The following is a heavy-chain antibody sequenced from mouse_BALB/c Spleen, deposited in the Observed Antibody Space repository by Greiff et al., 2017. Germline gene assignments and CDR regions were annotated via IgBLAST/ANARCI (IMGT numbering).Heavy chain of an antibody. CDR3: ARDRYDGFAY. D-gene: IGHD2-14*01. CDR2: INPSTGYT. J-gene: IGHJ3*01. V-gene: IGHV1-7*01. Sequence: QVHVKQSGAELAKPGASVKMSCKASGYTFTSYWMHWVKQRPGQGLEWIGYINPSTGYTEYNQKFKDKATLTADKSSSTAYMQLSSLTSEDSAVYYCARDRYDGFAYWGQGTLVTVSA. CDR1: GYTFTSYW.